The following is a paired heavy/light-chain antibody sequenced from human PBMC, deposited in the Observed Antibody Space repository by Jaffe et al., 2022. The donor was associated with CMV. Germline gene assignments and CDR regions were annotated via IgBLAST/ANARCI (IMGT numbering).Heavy chain of an antibody. CDR1: GFDFSNYY. Sequence: QVQLVESGGGLVKPGGSLRLSCVASGFDFSNYYMSWIRQAPGKGLEWISYIGSIPQTVSYADSVRGRFTVSRDNAKNALYLQMDRLSLEDTAVYFCARDGWDDEIGLDVWGHGTTVTVSS. D-gene: IGHD1-1*01. CDR2: IGSIPQTV. V-gene: IGHV3-11*01. J-gene: IGHJ6*02. CDR3: ARDGWDDEIGLDV.
Light chain of an antibody. Sequence: EIVMTQSPASLSVSPGETATLSCRASQSVRTNLAWYQQKPGQAPRLLIYGASTRATGIPARFGGSGSGTEFTLTISSLQSEDFAVYYCQHYNNWPPWTFGQGTRVEIK. CDR1: QSVRTN. CDR2: GAS. J-gene: IGKJ1*01. V-gene: IGKV3D-15*01. CDR3: QHYNNWPPWT.